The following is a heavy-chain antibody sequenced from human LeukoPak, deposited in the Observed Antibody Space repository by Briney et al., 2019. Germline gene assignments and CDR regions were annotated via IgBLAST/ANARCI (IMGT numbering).Heavy chain of an antibody. D-gene: IGHD3-10*01. CDR3: ARQKGNFDY. J-gene: IGHJ4*02. CDR2: IYYSGTT. CDR1: GGSISSYY. V-gene: IGHV4-59*04. Sequence: SETLSLTCTVSGGSISSYYWSWIRQPPGKGLEWIGYIYYSGTTYYNPSLKSRVTISVDTSKSQFSLKLSSVTAADTAIYYCARQKGNFDYWGQGTLVTVSS.